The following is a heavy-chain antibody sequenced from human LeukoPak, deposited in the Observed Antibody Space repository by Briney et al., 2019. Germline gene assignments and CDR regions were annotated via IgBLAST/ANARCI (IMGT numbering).Heavy chain of an antibody. Sequence: GGSLRLSCAASGFTFSNYWMHWVRQAPGKGLVWVSRINTDGSSTDYADSVKGRFTISRDNAKNTLYLQMNSLRAEDTAVYYCVRWRAGIAVAVDYWGQGTLVTVSS. J-gene: IGHJ4*02. CDR1: GFTFSNYW. D-gene: IGHD6-19*01. V-gene: IGHV3-74*01. CDR2: INTDGSST. CDR3: VRWRAGIAVAVDY.